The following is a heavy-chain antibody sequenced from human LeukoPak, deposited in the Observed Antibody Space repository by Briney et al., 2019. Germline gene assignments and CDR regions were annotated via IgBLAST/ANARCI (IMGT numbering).Heavy chain of an antibody. J-gene: IGHJ6*03. D-gene: IGHD2-2*01. V-gene: IGHV3-7*01. CDR2: IKQDGSEK. Sequence: PGGSPRLSCAASGFTFSSYWMSWVRQAPGKGLEWVANIKQDGSEKYYVDSVKGRFTISRDNAKNSLYLQMNSLRAEDTAVHYCARVYGRYCSSTSCYGDYYYYMDVWGKGTTVTVSS. CDR3: ARVYGRYCSSTSCYGDYYYYMDV. CDR1: GFTFSSYW.